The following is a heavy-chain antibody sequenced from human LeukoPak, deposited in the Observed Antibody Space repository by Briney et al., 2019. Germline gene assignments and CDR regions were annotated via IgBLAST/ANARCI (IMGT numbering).Heavy chain of an antibody. J-gene: IGHJ4*02. V-gene: IGHV1-2*02. Sequence: GASVKVSCKTSGYSFTDDYVQWVRQASGQGLEWMGWINPDSGFTNYAQKFQGRVTMTRDTSISTAYMEVRRLRPDDTAVYYCAPTPEAYTSNWNVWGQGTLVTVSS. CDR1: GYSFTDDY. CDR2: INPDSGFT. CDR3: APTPEAYTSNWNV. D-gene: IGHD1-1*01.